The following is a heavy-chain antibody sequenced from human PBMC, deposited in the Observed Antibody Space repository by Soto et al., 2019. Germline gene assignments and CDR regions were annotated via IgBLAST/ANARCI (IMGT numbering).Heavy chain of an antibody. D-gene: IGHD2-2*01. J-gene: IGHJ6*02. CDR3: ATNHYCSRSSSSSGPYYYGMDV. CDR2: RNDGNGNI. Sequence: ASVKVSCKASGYTFTSYAMHWLRQAPGQRLEWVGKRNDGNGNIKYSQKFKGKVNITKDRSAITADTAMSRVKSENTALYYCATNHYCSRSSSSSGPYYYGMDVWGQGTTVTVSS. CDR1: GYTFTSYA. V-gene: IGHV1-3*01.